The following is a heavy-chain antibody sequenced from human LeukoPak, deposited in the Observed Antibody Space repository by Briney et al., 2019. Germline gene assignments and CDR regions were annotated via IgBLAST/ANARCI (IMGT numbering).Heavy chain of an antibody. CDR3: AKGGIRYFTN. V-gene: IGHV3-48*03. CDR2: ISGSGSTI. J-gene: IGHJ4*02. CDR1: GFTFSSYE. D-gene: IGHD3-9*01. Sequence: PGGALRLSCAASGFTFSSYETNLVPQAPGKGLEWVSAISGSGSTIYYADSVKGRFTISRDNAKNSLYLQMNSLRAEDTAVYFRAKGGIRYFTNWGQGTLVTVSS.